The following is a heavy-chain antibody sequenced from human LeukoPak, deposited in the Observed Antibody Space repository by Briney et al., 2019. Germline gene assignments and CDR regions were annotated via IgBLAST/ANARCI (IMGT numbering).Heavy chain of an antibody. CDR2: VSNGGGST. D-gene: IGHD3-22*01. J-gene: IGHJ5*01. CDR3: VKGYFDDGKFAPFDC. CDR1: GFTFSSYS. V-gene: IGHV3-23*01. Sequence: SGGSLRLSCAASGFTFSSYSMNWVRQAPGKGLEWVSGVSNGGGSTHYADSVKGRFTISRDNSKNTVYLHMNSLGAEDTAVYYCVKGYFDDGKFAPFDCWGQGTRVTVSS.